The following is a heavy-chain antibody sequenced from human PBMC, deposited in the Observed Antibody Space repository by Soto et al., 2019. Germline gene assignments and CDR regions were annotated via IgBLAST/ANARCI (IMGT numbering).Heavy chain of an antibody. CDR2: INGGNGYT. Sequence: GASVKVSCKAVGYIFSRYPIQWLREAPGQRLEWIGWINGGNGYTKYSQKFQGRVTFTRDTSASTAYMELSSLTFEDTAVYYCARPRTEQWLTLPGDYLDFWGQGTLVTVSS. J-gene: IGHJ4*02. CDR1: GYIFSRYP. V-gene: IGHV1-3*01. CDR3: ARPRTEQWLTLPGDYLDF. D-gene: IGHD6-19*01.